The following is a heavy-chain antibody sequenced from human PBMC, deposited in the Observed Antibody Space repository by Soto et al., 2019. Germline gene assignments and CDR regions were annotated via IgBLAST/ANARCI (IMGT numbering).Heavy chain of an antibody. CDR1: GGSISSYY. Sequence: LSLTCTVSGGSISSYYWSWIRQPPGKGLEWIGYIYYSGSTNYNPSLKSRVTISVDTSKNQFSLKLSSVTAADTAVYYCASLMTTVTSDAFDIWGQGTMVTVSS. CDR2: IYYSGST. D-gene: IGHD4-17*01. V-gene: IGHV4-59*01. J-gene: IGHJ3*02. CDR3: ASLMTTVTSDAFDI.